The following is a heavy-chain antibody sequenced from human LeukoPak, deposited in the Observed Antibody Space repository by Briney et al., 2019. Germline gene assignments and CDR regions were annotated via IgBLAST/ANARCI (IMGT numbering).Heavy chain of an antibody. CDR2: INPNSGGT. D-gene: IGHD5-12*01. Sequence: ASVKVSCKASGYTFTGYYMHWVRQAPGQGLEWMGWINPNSGGTNYAQKFRGRVTMTRDTSISTAYMELSRLRSDDTAVYYCARGYSGYLNPYYYMDVWGKGTTVTVSS. CDR1: GYTFTGYY. CDR3: ARGYSGYLNPYYYMDV. J-gene: IGHJ6*03. V-gene: IGHV1-2*02.